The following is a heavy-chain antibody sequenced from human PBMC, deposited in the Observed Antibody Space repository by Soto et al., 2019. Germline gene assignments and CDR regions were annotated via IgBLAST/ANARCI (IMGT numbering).Heavy chain of an antibody. V-gene: IGHV1-3*01. D-gene: IGHD6-19*01. CDR3: ARRQWLVGGYYYGMDV. Sequence: GGSLRLSCAASGYTFTSYAMHWVRQAPGQRLEWMGWINAGNGNTKYSQKFQGRVTITRDTSASTAYMELSSLRSEDTAVYYCARRQWLVGGYYYGMDVWGQGTTVTVSS. CDR2: INAGNGNT. J-gene: IGHJ6*02. CDR1: GYTFTSYA.